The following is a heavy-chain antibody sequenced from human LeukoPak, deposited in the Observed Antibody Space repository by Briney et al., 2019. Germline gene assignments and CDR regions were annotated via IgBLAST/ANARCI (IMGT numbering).Heavy chain of an antibody. J-gene: IGHJ4*02. CDR1: GFTVSSNY. CDR2: ISGSGGST. Sequence: PGGSLRLSCAASGFTVSSNYMSWVRQAPGKGLEWVSAISGSGGSTYYADSVKGKFTISRDNSKNTLYLQMNSLRVEDTAVYYCARVAMVGISEVGFDYWGQGTLVTVSS. D-gene: IGHD5-18*01. V-gene: IGHV3-66*01. CDR3: ARVAMVGISEVGFDY.